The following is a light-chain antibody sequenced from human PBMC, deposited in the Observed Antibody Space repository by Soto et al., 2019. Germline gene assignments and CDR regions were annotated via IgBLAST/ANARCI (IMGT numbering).Light chain of an antibody. CDR2: AVS. CDR3: CSYTSLSTVV. CDR1: SSDVGGYNH. V-gene: IGLV2-14*01. J-gene: IGLJ2*01. Sequence: QSVLTQPASVSGSPGQSITISCTGTSSDVGGYNHVSWYQHSPGTAPKLILFAVSDRPSGVSHRFSGSKSVNTASLTISGLQADDEADYYCCSYTSLSTVVFGGGTKVTVL.